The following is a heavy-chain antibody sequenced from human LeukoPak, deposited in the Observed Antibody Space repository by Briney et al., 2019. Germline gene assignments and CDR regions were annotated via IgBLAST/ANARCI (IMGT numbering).Heavy chain of an antibody. V-gene: IGHV4-38-2*02. D-gene: IGHD2-8*01. Sequence: SETLSLTCTVSGGSISSYYWSWIRQSPGKGLEWIGSISHSGTTYYSPSLKSRVTISVDTSKNQFSLKLSSVTAADTAVYYCARDNVPGYFDYWGQGTLVTVSS. J-gene: IGHJ4*02. CDR3: ARDNVPGYFDY. CDR1: GGSISSYY. CDR2: ISHSGTT.